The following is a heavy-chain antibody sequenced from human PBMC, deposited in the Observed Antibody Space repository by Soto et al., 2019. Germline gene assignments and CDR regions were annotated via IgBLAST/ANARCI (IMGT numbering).Heavy chain of an antibody. CDR2: VWYDGTTK. J-gene: IGHJ4*02. Sequence: PGGSLRLSCXASGFTFKSYGMHWVRQAPGKGLEWVAVVWYDGTTKNYVDSVKGRFTISRDNSKNTLFLQMNSLRVEDTAVYYCARWSLYSSAFDYWGQGTLVTVS. CDR3: ARWSLYSSAFDY. D-gene: IGHD6-25*01. V-gene: IGHV3-33*01. CDR1: GFTFKSYG.